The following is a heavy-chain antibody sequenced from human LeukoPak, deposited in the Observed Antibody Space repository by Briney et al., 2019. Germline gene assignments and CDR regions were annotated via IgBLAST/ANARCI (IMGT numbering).Heavy chain of an antibody. CDR3: ARANFLYCSSTTCLFDY. D-gene: IGHD2-2*01. CDR2: INPNDGDT. V-gene: IGHV1-2*02. Sequence: ASVKVSCTASGYTFTDYYMHWVRQAPGQGFEWMGWINPNDGDTNYAQKFKGRVTMTRDTSISTAHMEVSRLRSDDTAVYYCARANFLYCSSTTCLFDYWGQGTLVTVSS. J-gene: IGHJ4*02. CDR1: GYTFTDYY.